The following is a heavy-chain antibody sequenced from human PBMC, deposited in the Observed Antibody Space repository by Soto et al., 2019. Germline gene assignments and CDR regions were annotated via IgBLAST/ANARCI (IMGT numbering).Heavy chain of an antibody. CDR2: SFSNDDR. CDR1: GFSLTIGRMG. J-gene: IGHJ4*02. V-gene: IGHV2-26*01. CDR3: ARFGGYTYGYDY. D-gene: IGHD5-18*01. Sequence: QVTLKESGPVLVKPTETLTLTCTVSGFSLTIGRMGVSWIRQPPGKALEWLAHSFSNDDRSYSTSLKSRLTISQDASQSQVVLTLTNLDPVDTATYYCARFGGYTYGYDYWGQGILVTVSS.